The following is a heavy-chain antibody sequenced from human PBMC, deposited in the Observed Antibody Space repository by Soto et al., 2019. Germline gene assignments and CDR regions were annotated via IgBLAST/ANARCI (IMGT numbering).Heavy chain of an antibody. CDR1: GFTLSNFW. D-gene: IGHD3-3*01. V-gene: IGHV3-74*03. CDR3: LRDYDSYIDL. J-gene: IGHJ2*01. Sequence: GGSLRLSCVASGFTLSNFWIHWVRQVPGKGLLWVARINGDGSSVMYGDSVKGRATVSRDNVKSTVYLQLKSLRIEDTAVFYWLRDYDSYIDLWGRGTQVTVSS. CDR2: INGDGSSV.